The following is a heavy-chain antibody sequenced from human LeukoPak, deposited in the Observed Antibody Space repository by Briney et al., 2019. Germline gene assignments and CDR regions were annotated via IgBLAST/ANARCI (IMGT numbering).Heavy chain of an antibody. D-gene: IGHD6-19*01. CDR3: ARVRKGAVAAPYYFDY. V-gene: IGHV4-59*01. CDR2: IYYSGST. CDR1: GGSISSYY. J-gene: IGHJ4*02. Sequence: SETLPLTCTVSGGSISSYYWSWIRQPPGKGLEWIGYIYYSGSTNYNPSLKSRVTISVDTSKNQFSLKLSSVTAADTAVYYCARVRKGAVAAPYYFDYWGQGTLVTVSS.